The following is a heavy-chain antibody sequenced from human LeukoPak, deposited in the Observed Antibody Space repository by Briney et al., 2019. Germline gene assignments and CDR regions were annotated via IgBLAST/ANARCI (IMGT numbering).Heavy chain of an antibody. CDR3: ARHESRSYYGSGTHFDY. V-gene: IGHV3-33*01. J-gene: IGHJ4*02. CDR1: GFTFSSYG. Sequence: GGSLRLSCAASGFTFSSYGMHWVRQAPGKGLEWVAVIWYDGSNKYYADSVKGRFTISRDNSKNTLYLQMNGLRAEDTAVYYCARHESRSYYGSGTHFDYWGQGTLVTVSS. D-gene: IGHD3-10*01. CDR2: IWYDGSNK.